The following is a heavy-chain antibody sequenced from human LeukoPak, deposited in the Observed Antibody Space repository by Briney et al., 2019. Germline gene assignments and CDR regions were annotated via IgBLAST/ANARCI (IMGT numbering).Heavy chain of an antibody. CDR1: GDSVSINSAA. Sequence: SQALSLTFAISGDSVSINSAAWNWIRQSPSRGLEWLGRTYYRSKWYNDYAVSVKSRITINPDTAKNQLSLPLNSVTPEDTAVYYCARVSLFDSSGYDYSYGMDVWGQGTTVTVSS. CDR2: TYYRSKWYN. J-gene: IGHJ6*02. CDR3: ARVSLFDSSGYDYSYGMDV. V-gene: IGHV6-1*01. D-gene: IGHD3-22*01.